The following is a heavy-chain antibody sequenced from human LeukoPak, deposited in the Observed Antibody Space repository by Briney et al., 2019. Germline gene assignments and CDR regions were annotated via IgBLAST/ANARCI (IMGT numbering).Heavy chain of an antibody. Sequence: PGGSLRLSCTASGFTFSSHSMNWVRQAPGKGLEWISYISRSSSTVYYADSVKGRFTISRDIAKNSLFLQMNSLRAEDTAVYYCAKKKHYSYYYMDVWGKGTTVTVSS. J-gene: IGHJ6*03. CDR1: GFTFSSHS. CDR2: ISRSSSTV. V-gene: IGHV3-48*04. CDR3: AKKKHYSYYYMDV.